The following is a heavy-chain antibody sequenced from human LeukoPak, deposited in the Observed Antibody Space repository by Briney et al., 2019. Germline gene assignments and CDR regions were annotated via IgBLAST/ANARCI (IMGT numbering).Heavy chain of an antibody. Sequence: GGTLRLFCEASGFTFSNYGMNWVRQAPGKGLEWVSAIRDSGVGTYFADSVKGRFTISRDNSKNTLYLQMNSLRAEDTAVYYCARGAYGSGSYGDNWFDPWGQGTLVTVSS. D-gene: IGHD3-10*01. J-gene: IGHJ5*02. CDR3: ARGAYGSGSYGDNWFDP. V-gene: IGHV3-23*01. CDR1: GFTFSNYG. CDR2: IRDSGVGT.